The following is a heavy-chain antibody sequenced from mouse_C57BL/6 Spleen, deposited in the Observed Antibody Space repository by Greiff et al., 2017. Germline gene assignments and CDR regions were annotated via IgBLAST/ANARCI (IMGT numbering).Heavy chain of an antibody. Sequence: EVQLQQSGPVLVKPGASVKMSCKASGYTFTDYYMNWVKQSHGKSLEWIGVINPYNGGTSYNQKFKGKATLTVDKSSSTAYMELNSLTSEDSAVYYCARTLYELEPGYFDYWGQGTPLTVSS. J-gene: IGHJ2*01. CDR2: INPYNGGT. CDR1: GYTFTDYY. V-gene: IGHV1-19*01. CDR3: ARTLYELEPGYFDY. D-gene: IGHD2-3*01.